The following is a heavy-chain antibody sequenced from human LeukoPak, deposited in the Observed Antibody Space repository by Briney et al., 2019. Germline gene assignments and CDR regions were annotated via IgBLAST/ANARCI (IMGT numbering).Heavy chain of an antibody. J-gene: IGHJ6*03. CDR3: IMPHYYYYYMDV. V-gene: IGHV1-2*02. CDR2: INPNTGDT. Sequence: ASVKVSCKASGYTFTGYYMHWVRQAPGQGLEWMGWINPNTGDTNYAQQFQGRVTMTRDTSISTAYMELSSLRSDDTAVYYCIMPHYYYYYMDVWGKGTTVTVSS. CDR1: GYTFTGYY. D-gene: IGHD2-2*01.